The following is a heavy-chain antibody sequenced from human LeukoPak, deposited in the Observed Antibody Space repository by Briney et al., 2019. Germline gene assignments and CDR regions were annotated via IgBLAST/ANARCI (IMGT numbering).Heavy chain of an antibody. D-gene: IGHD6-13*01. V-gene: IGHV1-2*02. CDR3: AREVHSSSWFH. CDR1: GYTFTGYY. J-gene: IGHJ4*02. Sequence: ASVKVSCKASGYTFTGYYMHWVRQAPGQGLEWMGWINPNSGGTNYAQKFQGRVTMTRDMSTSTVYMELSSLRSEDTAVYYCAREVHSSSWFHWGQGTLVTVSS. CDR2: INPNSGGT.